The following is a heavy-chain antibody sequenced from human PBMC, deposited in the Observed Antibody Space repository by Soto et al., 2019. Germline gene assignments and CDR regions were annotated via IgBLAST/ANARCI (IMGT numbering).Heavy chain of an antibody. CDR2: ISYDGSNK. V-gene: IGHV3-30*18. CDR1: GFTFSSYG. CDR3: AKDRRSHPLYGKSYYYYYGMDV. J-gene: IGHJ6*02. D-gene: IGHD3-16*01. Sequence: PGGSLRLSCAASGFTFSSYGMHWVRQAPGKGLEWVAVISYDGSNKYYADSVKGRFTISRDNSKNTLYLQMNSLRAEDTAVYYCAKDRRSHPLYGKSYYYYYGMDVWGQGTTVTVSS.